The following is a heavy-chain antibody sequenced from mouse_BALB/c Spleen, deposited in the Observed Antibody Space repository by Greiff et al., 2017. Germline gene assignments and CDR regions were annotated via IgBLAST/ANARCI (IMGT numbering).Heavy chain of an antibody. Sequence: VKLMESGPGLVAPSQSLSITCTASGFSLTGYGVNWVRQPPGKGLEWLGMIWGDGSTDYNSAFISRLSISKDTSKSQVFFKMKSLQANDTAIYYCARNDGYFYFDYWGQGTTLTVSS. CDR3: ARNDGYFYFDY. CDR2: IWGDGST. J-gene: IGHJ2*01. CDR1: GFSLTGYG. V-gene: IGHV2-6-7*01. D-gene: IGHD2-3*01.